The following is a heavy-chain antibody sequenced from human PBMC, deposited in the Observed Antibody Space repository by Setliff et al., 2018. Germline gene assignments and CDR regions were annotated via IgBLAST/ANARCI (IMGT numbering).Heavy chain of an antibody. CDR1: GYTFTSYG. V-gene: IGHV1-2*06. J-gene: IGHJ4*02. CDR2: INPNSGGT. D-gene: IGHD4-17*01. Sequence: ASVKVSCKASGYTFTSYGVHWVRQAPGQGLEWMGRINPNSGGTNYAQKFQGRVTMTRDTSISTAYMELSRLRSDDTAVYYCAREVLSTVVAWDYWGQGTLVTVSS. CDR3: AREVLSTVVAWDY.